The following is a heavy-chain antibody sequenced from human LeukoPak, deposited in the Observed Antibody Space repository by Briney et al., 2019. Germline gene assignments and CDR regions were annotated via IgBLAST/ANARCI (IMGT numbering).Heavy chain of an antibody. CDR2: INWDGGST. J-gene: IGHJ4*02. V-gene: IGHV3-20*01. CDR3: ARGPPYYYDSGGYYFDY. Sequence: GGSLRLSCAASGFTLDGYGMSRVRQTPGKGLEWVSGINWDGGSTGYADSVKGRFTISRDNAKNPLYLQMNSLRAEDTALYHCARGPPYYYDSGGYYFDYWGQGTLVTVSS. CDR1: GFTLDGYG. D-gene: IGHD3-22*01.